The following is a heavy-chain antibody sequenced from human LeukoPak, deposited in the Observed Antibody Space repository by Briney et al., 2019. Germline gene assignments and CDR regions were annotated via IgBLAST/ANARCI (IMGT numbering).Heavy chain of an antibody. CDR1: GFTFSSFE. CDR2: ISDGGTTI. V-gene: IGHV3-48*03. J-gene: IGHJ4*02. Sequence: GGSLRLSCAASGFTFSSFEMAWVRQAPGKGLEWISYISDGGTTIKDADSVKGRFTISRDNAKNSVYLQMNSLRDEDTAVYYCAGGPQYGGSFAYWGQGTLVTVSS. D-gene: IGHD1-26*01. CDR3: AGGPQYGGSFAY.